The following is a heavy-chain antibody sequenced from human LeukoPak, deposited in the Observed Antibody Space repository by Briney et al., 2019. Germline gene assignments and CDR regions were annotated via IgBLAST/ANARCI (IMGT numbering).Heavy chain of an antibody. V-gene: IGHV4-39*07. D-gene: IGHD5-12*01. CDR2: IYYSGST. Sequence: SETLSLTCTVSGGSISSSSYYWGWIRQPPGKGLEWIGSIYYSGSTYYNPSLKSRVTISVDTSKNQSSLKLSSVTAADTAVYYCARDSSDIVATIGYVYWGQGTLVTVSS. CDR1: GGSISSSSYY. J-gene: IGHJ4*02. CDR3: ARDSSDIVATIGYVY.